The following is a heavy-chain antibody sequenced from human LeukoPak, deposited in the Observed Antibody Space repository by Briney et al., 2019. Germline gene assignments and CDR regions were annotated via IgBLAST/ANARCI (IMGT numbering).Heavy chain of an antibody. CDR1: GGSIRTDGSY. V-gene: IGHV4-39*01. CDR2: AYYTGEI. Sequence: SETLSLTCTVSGGSIRTDGSYWAWIRQPPGKGLEWIGSAYYTGEIYSTPSLKSRLTISVDTSKNQFALTLTSVTAADTAVYYCGRHVSNGWDYHYGLDVWGQGTTVTVSS. J-gene: IGHJ6*02. CDR3: GRHVSNGWDYHYGLDV. D-gene: IGHD6-19*01.